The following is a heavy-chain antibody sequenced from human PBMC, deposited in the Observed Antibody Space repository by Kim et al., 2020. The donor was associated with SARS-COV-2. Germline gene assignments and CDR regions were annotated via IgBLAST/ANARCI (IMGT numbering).Heavy chain of an antibody. Sequence: SRVTISVDKSKNQFSLKLSSVTAADTAVYYCARRLMSTYYYDSSEAYFDYWGQGTLVTVSS. CDR3: ARRLMSTYYYDSSEAYFDY. V-gene: IGHV4-4*02. J-gene: IGHJ4*02. D-gene: IGHD3-22*01.